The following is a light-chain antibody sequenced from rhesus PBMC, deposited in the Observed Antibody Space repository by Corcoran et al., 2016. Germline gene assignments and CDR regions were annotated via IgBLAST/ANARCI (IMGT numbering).Light chain of an antibody. CDR2: RES. J-gene: IGKJ4*01. V-gene: IGKV1-69*01. CDR1: QGISNG. CDR3: HQHDNSPLA. Sequence: DIQMTQSPSSLSASVGDRVTITCRASQGISNGWAWDQQKPGKAPKLLIDRESNLETGVPSRFRGSGCGKAFTLTISSLQPEDIATYYCHQHDNSPLAFGGGTKVEIK.